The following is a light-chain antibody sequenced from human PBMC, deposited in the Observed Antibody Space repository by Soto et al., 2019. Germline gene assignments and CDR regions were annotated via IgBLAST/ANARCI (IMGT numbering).Light chain of an antibody. CDR1: SSDVGGYDY. J-gene: IGLJ1*01. CDR3: SSHTSGSTRV. CDR2: EVT. Sequence: QSALTQPASVSGSPGQSIAISCTGTSSDVGGYDYVSWYQRQPDKAPKLMIYEVTKRPSGVSNRFSGSKSGNTASLTISGLQSEDEADYYCSSHTSGSTRVFGTGTKVTVL. V-gene: IGLV2-14*01.